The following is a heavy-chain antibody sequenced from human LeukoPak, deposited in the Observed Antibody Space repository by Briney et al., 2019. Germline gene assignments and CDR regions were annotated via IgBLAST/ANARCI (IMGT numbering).Heavy chain of an antibody. Sequence: GGSLRLSCTASGFTFNNYGIHWVRQAPGKGLEWVAVISYDGNNKYYADSVKGRFTISRDNSKSTLYLQMNSLRAEDTAVYYCAKKGDFWSGPFDYWGQGTLVTVSS. CDR2: ISYDGNNK. J-gene: IGHJ4*02. D-gene: IGHD3-3*01. CDR3: AKKGDFWSGPFDY. V-gene: IGHV3-30*18. CDR1: GFTFNNYG.